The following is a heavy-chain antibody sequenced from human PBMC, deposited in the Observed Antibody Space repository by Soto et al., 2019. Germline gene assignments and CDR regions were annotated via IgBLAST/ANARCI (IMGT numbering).Heavy chain of an antibody. D-gene: IGHD4-4*01. J-gene: IGHJ4*02. CDR2: ISYDGSNK. CDR1: GFTFSSYA. V-gene: IGHV3-30-3*01. Sequence: QVQLVESGGGVVQPGRSLRLSCAASGFTFSSYAMHWVRQAPGKGLEWVAVISYDGSNKYYADSVKGRFTISRDNSKNTLYLQMNSLRAEDTAVYYCAREYSPHLYFDYWGQGTLVTVSS. CDR3: AREYSPHLYFDY.